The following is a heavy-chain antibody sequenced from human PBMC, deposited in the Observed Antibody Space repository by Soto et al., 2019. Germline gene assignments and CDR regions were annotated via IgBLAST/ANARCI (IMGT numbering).Heavy chain of an antibody. Sequence: QVQLQQWGAGLLKPSETLSLTCAVYGGSFSGYYWSWIRQPPGKGLDGVGEINHSGSTNYNPSLNSRFTISVDTSRNQFSLKLRSVTAADTAVYYCARADPARYSSAKWYPIGFAPHENWFDPCGQGTLLTASS. J-gene: IGHJ5*02. CDR3: ARADPARYSSAKWYPIGFAPHENWFDP. CDR1: GGSFSGYY. CDR2: INHSGST. D-gene: IGHD6-19*01. V-gene: IGHV4-34*01.